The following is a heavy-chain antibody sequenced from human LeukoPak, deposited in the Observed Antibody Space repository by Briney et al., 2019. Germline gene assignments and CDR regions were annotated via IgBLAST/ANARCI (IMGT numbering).Heavy chain of an antibody. Sequence: GGSLRLSCAASGFTFSSYEMNWVRQAPGKGLEWVSYISSSGSTIYYADSVKGRFTISRDNAKNSLYLQMNSLRAEDTAVYYCARDGRYPYYYYYMDVWGKGTTVTVSS. J-gene: IGHJ6*03. V-gene: IGHV3-48*03. CDR2: ISSSGSTI. D-gene: IGHD6-19*01. CDR3: ARDGRYPYYYYYMDV. CDR1: GFTFSSYE.